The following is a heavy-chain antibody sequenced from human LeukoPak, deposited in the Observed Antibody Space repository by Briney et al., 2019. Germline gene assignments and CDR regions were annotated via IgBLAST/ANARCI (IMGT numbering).Heavy chain of an antibody. J-gene: IGHJ4*02. V-gene: IGHV3-53*01. D-gene: IGHD3-10*01. CDR1: GFTVSSNY. CDR3: ARVKGREGSTVIIDY. Sequence: PGGSLRLPCATSGFTVSSNYMSWVRQAPGKGLEWVSVIYSDGSTYYADSVKGRFTISRDNSKNTLYLQMNSLRAEDTAVYYCARVKGREGSTVIIDYWDQGTLVTVSS. CDR2: IYSDGST.